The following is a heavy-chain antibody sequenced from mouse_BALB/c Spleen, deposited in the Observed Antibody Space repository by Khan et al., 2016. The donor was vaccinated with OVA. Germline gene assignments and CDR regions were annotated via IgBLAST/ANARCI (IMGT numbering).Heavy chain of an antibody. Sequence: EVQLQESGPELVKPGASVKISCKASGYSFTGYFMNWVMQSHGKSLEWIGRINPHIGETFYNQKFKGKATLTVDESSSTAHMELRSLASEDSAVYYCARICGSDFDYWGQGTTLTVSS. CDR3: ARICGSDFDY. V-gene: IGHV1-20*02. D-gene: IGHD1-1*01. CDR1: GYSFTGYF. CDR2: INPHIGET. J-gene: IGHJ2*01.